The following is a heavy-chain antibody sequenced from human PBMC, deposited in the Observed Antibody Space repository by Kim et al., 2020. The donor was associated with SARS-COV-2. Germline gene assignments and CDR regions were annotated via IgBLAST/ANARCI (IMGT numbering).Heavy chain of an antibody. D-gene: IGHD2-2*01. CDR1: GFTFSSYG. Sequence: GGSLRLSCAASGFTFSSYGMHWVRQAPGKGLEWVAVISYDGSNKYYADSVKGRFTISRDNSKNTLYLQMNSLRAEDTAVYYWPPAAPMDVWGQGTTVTVSS. V-gene: IGHV3-30*03. CDR3: PPAAPMDV. J-gene: IGHJ6*02. CDR2: ISYDGSNK.